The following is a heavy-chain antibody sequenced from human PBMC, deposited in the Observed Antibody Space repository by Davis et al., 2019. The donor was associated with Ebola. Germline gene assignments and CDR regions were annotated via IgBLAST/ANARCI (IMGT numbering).Heavy chain of an antibody. J-gene: IGHJ6*02. CDR3: ARSLAATLYYYYGMDV. CDR1: GGSISSGGYS. V-gene: IGHV4-30-2*01. Sequence: TLSLTCAVSGGSISSGGYSWSWIRQPPGKGLEWIGYIYHSGSTYYNPSLKSRVTISVDRSKNQFSLKLSSVTAADTAVYYCARSLAATLYYYYGMDVWGQGTTVTVSS. CDR2: IYHSGST. D-gene: IGHD2-15*01.